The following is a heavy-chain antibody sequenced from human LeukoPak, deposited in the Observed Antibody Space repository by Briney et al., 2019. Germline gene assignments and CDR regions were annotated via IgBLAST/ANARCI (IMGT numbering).Heavy chain of an antibody. V-gene: IGHV1-18*01. CDR1: GYTFTSYG. J-gene: IGHJ4*02. Sequence: ASVKVSCKASGYTFTSYGISWVRQSPGQGLEWMGWISAYNGNTNYAQKLQGRVTMTTDTSTSTAYMELRSLRSDDTAVYYCARDTHDNNFWSDTWDYWGQGTLVTVSS. CDR2: ISAYNGNT. CDR3: ARDTHDNNFWSDTWDY. D-gene: IGHD3-3*01.